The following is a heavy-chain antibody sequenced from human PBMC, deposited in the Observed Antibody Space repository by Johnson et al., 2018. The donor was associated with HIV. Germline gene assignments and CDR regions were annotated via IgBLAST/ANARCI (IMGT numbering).Heavy chain of an antibody. CDR3: ARDRRLADAFDI. V-gene: IGHV3-74*01. J-gene: IGHJ3*02. CDR2: INSDGSRP. CDR1: GFTFSSYW. D-gene: IGHD5-12*01. Sequence: VQLVESGGGLVQPGGSLRLSCAASGFTFSSYWMHWVRQAPGKGLVWVSRINSDGSRPSYAESVKGRFTISRDNAKNTLYLQMNSLRAEDTAVYYCARDRRLADAFDIWGQGTMVTVSS.